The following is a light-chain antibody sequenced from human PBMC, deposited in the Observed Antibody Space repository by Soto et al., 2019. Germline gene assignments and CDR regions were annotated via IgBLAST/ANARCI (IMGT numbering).Light chain of an antibody. CDR2: DVS. V-gene: IGLV2-14*01. J-gene: IGLJ2*01. CDR3: SSCTSSSTI. Sequence: QSALTQPSSVSGSPGQSITISCTGTSNDIGSYNYVSWYQQHPGRTPQLIIYDVSYRPSGVSNRFSGSKSGNTASLTISGLQAEDEADYYCSSCTSSSTIFGGGTKLTVL. CDR1: SNDIGSYNY.